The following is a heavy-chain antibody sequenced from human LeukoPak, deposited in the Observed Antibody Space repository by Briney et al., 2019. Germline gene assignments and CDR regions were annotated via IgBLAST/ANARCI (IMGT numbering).Heavy chain of an antibody. V-gene: IGHV4-59*08. CDR2: IYYSGST. CDR1: GDSISSYY. Sequence: PSETLSLTCTVSGDSISSYYWSWIRQPPGKGLEWIGYIYYSGSTNYNPSLKSRVTISVDTSKNQFSLKLSSVTAADTAVYYCARPFYYYGMDVWGQGTTVTVSS. CDR3: ARPFYYYGMDV. J-gene: IGHJ6*02.